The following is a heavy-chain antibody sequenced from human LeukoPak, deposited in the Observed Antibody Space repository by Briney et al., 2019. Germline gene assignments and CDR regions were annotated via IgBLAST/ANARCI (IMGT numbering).Heavy chain of an antibody. D-gene: IGHD3-10*01. CDR3: ARSMVRGPTWFDP. J-gene: IGHJ5*02. V-gene: IGHV1-2*04. CDR2: INPNSGGT. Sequence: ASVKVSCKASGYTFTGYYMHWVRQAPGQGLEWMGWINPNSGGTSYAQKFQGWVTMTRDTSISTAYMELSRLRSDDTAVYYCARSMVRGPTWFDPWGQGTLVTVSS. CDR1: GYTFTGYY.